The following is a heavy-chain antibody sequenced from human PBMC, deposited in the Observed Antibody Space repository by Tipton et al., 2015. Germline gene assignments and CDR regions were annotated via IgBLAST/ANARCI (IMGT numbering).Heavy chain of an antibody. CDR1: GDSISSDSYH. CDR3: ARGTASDY. CDR2: IFYLGGT. J-gene: IGHJ4*02. V-gene: IGHV4-39*01. Sequence: TLSLTCTASGDSISSDSYHWGWIRQPPGKGLEWIGSIFYLGGTLYNPSLKSRLNISIDTSKNQFFLKLHSVTAADTAVYYCARGTASDYWGQGILVTVSS. D-gene: IGHD2-21*02.